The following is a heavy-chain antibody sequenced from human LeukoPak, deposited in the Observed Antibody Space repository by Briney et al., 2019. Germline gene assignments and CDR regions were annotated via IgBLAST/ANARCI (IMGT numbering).Heavy chain of an antibody. V-gene: IGHV4-38-2*01. CDR2: IYHSGST. Sequence: SETLSLTCAVSGYSISSGYYGGWIRQPPGKGLEWIGSIYHSGSTYYKPSLKIRVAIAVDTAKNQFSLKLSSVTAADTAVYYCARVVPAGYYFDYWGQGTLVTVSS. CDR3: ARVVPAGYYFDY. J-gene: IGHJ4*02. D-gene: IGHD2-2*01. CDR1: GYSISSGYY.